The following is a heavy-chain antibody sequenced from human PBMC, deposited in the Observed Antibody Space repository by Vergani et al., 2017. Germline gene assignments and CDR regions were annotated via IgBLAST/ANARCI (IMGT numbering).Heavy chain of an antibody. CDR1: GYTFTGYY. Sequence: QVQLVQSGAEVKKPGASVKVSCKASGYTFTGYYMHWVRQAHGQGLEWLGWINPNSGGTNYAQKFQGRVTMTRDTSIRTAYMELSRLRSDDTAVYYCARDYGYCSSTSCPNWFDPWGQGTLVTVSS. CDR2: INPNSGGT. CDR3: ARDYGYCSSTSCPNWFDP. V-gene: IGHV1-2*02. D-gene: IGHD2-2*01. J-gene: IGHJ5*02.